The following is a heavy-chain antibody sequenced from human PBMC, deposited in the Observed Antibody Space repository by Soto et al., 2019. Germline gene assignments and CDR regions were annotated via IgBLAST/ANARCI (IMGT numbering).Heavy chain of an antibody. D-gene: IGHD2-21*02. Sequence: PVGSLRLSCGASGFTFSSYGMHWVRQAPGKGLEWVAFIWYDGRNENYTDSVKGRFSISRDNSKNTLFLHMNSLRGDETAVYYCARGTATDGLDSWGQGTLVTVSS. CDR2: IWYDGRNE. V-gene: IGHV3-33*01. CDR3: ARGTATDGLDS. CDR1: GFTFSSYG. J-gene: IGHJ5*01.